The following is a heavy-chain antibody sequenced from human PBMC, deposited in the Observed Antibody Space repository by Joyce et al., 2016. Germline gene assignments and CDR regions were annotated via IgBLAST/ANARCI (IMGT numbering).Heavy chain of an antibody. Sequence: QVQLVQSGAEVRKPGASARVSCKASGYSFTTYYIHWVRQAPGQGLEWMGKINPTVGSTRDAQRFQGRVTVTRDTSTSTVYMELSSLRSDDTAVYYCARGTKGDSRGYHYVDAFDIWGQGTMVTVSS. V-gene: IGHV1-46*01. D-gene: IGHD3-22*01. J-gene: IGHJ3*02. CDR1: GYSFTTYY. CDR3: ARGTKGDSRGYHYVDAFDI. CDR2: INPTVGST.